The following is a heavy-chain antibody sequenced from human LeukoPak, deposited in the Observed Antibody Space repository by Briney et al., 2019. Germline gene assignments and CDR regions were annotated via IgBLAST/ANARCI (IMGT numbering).Heavy chain of an antibody. D-gene: IGHD3-22*01. V-gene: IGHV4-34*01. CDR3: ARGDHYDSSGYYACWFDP. CDR1: GGSFSGYY. CDR2: INHSGST. J-gene: IGHJ5*02. Sequence: SETLSLTCAVYGGSFSGYYWSWIRQPPGKGLEWIGEINHSGSTNYNPSLKSRVTISVDTSKNQFSLKLSSVTAADTAMYYCARGDHYDSSGYYACWFDPWAREPWSPSPQ.